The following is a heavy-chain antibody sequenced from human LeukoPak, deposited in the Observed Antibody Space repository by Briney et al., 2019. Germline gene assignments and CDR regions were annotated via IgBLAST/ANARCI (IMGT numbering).Heavy chain of an antibody. CDR3: ARADYYYGMDV. V-gene: IGHV4-34*01. Sequence: SETLSLTCAVYGGSFSGYYWSWIRQPPGKGLEWIGEISHSGSTNYNPSLKSRVTISVDTSKNQFSLKLSSVTAADTAVFYCARADYYYGMDVWGQGTTVTVSS. J-gene: IGHJ6*02. CDR2: ISHSGST. CDR1: GGSFSGYY.